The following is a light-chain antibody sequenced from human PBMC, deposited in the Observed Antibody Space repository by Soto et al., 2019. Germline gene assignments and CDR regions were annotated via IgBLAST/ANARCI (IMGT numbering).Light chain of an antibody. CDR1: QNVRNY. CDR3: QQRRSWPLT. Sequence: EIVLTQSPATLSLSPGERATLSCRASQNVRNYLIWYQQKPGLAPRLLIYDTSTRATGIPARFSGSGSGTDYTLPISSLEPEDFAVYYCQQRRSWPLTFGGGTKVEIK. V-gene: IGKV3-11*01. CDR2: DTS. J-gene: IGKJ4*01.